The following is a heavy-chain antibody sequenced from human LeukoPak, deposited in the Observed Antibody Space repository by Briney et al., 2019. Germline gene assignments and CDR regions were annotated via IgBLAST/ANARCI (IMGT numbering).Heavy chain of an antibody. Sequence: SETLSLTCTVSGGSISSYYWSWIRQPPGKGLEWIGYIYYSGSTNYNPSLKSRVTISVDTSKNQFSLKLSSVTAADTAVYYCTRVGDTAMAHQAFDIWGQGTMVTVSS. CDR2: IYYSGST. CDR3: TRVGDTAMAHQAFDI. CDR1: GGSISSYY. D-gene: IGHD5-18*01. J-gene: IGHJ3*02. V-gene: IGHV4-59*01.